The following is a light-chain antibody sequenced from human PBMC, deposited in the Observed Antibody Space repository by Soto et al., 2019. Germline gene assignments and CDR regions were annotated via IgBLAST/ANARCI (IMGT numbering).Light chain of an antibody. CDR2: NNN. CDR1: SSNIGSTT. CDR3: AAWDDSLNGVV. V-gene: IGLV1-44*01. J-gene: IGLJ3*02. Sequence: QSVLTQPPSASGTPGQRVTIACSGSSSNIGSTTVKWYQQLPGTAPKLLIYNNNQRPSGVPDRFSGSKSGSSASLAISGLESEDEADYYCAAWDDSLNGVVFGGGTKRTVL.